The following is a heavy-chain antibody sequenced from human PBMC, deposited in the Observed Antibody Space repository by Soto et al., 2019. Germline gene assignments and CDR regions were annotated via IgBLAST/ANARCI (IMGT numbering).Heavy chain of an antibody. Sequence: QVQLQESGPGLVKPSGTLSLTCAVSGGSISSSNWWSWVREPPGKGLEWIGEIYHSGSTHYNPALDSRVTISVDKSKNQFSLKLRSVTAADKAVEYGASLAVAGYYYYGMDVWGQGTTVTVSS. V-gene: IGHV4-4*02. CDR3: ASLAVAGYYYYGMDV. D-gene: IGHD6-19*01. CDR1: GGSISSSNW. CDR2: IYHSGST. J-gene: IGHJ6*02.